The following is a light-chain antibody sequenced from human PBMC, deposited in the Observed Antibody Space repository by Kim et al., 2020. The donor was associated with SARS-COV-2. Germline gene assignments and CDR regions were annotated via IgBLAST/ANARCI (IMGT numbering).Light chain of an antibody. CDR3: QQYNDWPPT. CDR2: GAS. Sequence: VSPGESATLSCKASQSVNSNLAWYQQKPGQAPRLLIDGASTRATGISASFSGSGSGTEFTLTISRLQSEDFTVYYCQQYNDWPPTFGQGTKVDIK. CDR1: QSVNSN. J-gene: IGKJ1*01. V-gene: IGKV3-15*01.